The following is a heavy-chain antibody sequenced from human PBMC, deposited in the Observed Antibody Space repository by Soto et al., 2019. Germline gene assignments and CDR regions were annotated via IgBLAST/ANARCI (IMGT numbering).Heavy chain of an antibody. J-gene: IGHJ4*02. CDR3: ARTTAVPNTLRSRYFFDY. V-gene: IGHV4-61*01. CDR2: VYYSGTT. CDR1: GGSVSNKTYY. D-gene: IGHD4-17*01. Sequence: SETLSLTCSVSGGSVSNKTYYWSWILQPPGKRLEWIGYVYYSGTTNYNPSLKSPVTISVDLSKNQFSLRLSSVTTAVTALYYCARTTAVPNTLRSRYFFDYWGQGTLVTVSS.